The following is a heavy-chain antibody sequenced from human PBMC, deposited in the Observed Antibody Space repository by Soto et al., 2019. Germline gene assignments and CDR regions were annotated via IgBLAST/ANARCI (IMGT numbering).Heavy chain of an antibody. J-gene: IGHJ4*02. CDR1: GLTFSTSG. V-gene: IGHV3-30*18. CDR2: ISADGSKK. D-gene: IGHD3-22*01. CDR3: AKEWVYDSSGWSFDY. Sequence: QVQLVESGGGVVQPGRSLRLSCAASGLTFSTSGRHWVRQAPGRGLGGVAVISADGSKKYNADPVKGRFTISRDNSKNTRYLQMNGLRAEDTAVYYCAKEWVYDSSGWSFDYWGQGTLVTVSS.